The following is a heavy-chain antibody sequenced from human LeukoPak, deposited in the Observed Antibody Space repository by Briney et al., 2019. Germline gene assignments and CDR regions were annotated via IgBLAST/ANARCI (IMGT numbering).Heavy chain of an antibody. Sequence: ASVKVSCKASGYTFTSYGISWVRQAPGQGLEWMGWISAYNGNTNYAQKLQGRVTMTTDTSTSTAYMELRSLRSDDTAVYYCAREPQQDIVVVPAARYNWFDPWGQGTLVTVSS. CDR2: ISAYNGNT. CDR1: GYTFTSYG. J-gene: IGHJ5*02. V-gene: IGHV1-18*01. CDR3: AREPQQDIVVVPAARYNWFDP. D-gene: IGHD2-2*01.